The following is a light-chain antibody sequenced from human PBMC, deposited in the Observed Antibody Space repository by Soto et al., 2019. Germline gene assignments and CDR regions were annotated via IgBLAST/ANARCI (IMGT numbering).Light chain of an antibody. J-gene: IGLJ1*01. CDR3: TSFTSDNLYV. V-gene: IGLV2-14*03. Sequence: QSVLTQPASVSGSPGQSITISCTGTSSDFGGYNYVSWYQQYPGKVPKLLIYHVSNRPSGVSNRFSGSKSGNTASLTISGFQAEDEADYFCTSFTSDNLYVFGTGTKVTVL. CDR1: SSDFGGYNY. CDR2: HVS.